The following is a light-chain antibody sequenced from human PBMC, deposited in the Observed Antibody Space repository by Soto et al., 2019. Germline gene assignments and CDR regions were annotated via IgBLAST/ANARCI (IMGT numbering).Light chain of an antibody. V-gene: IGKV1-39*01. Sequence: IQMTQSPSSLSASVGDRVTITCRASQTISTYLNWYQQKPGKAPKLLIYASSSLQSGDPSRFTGSRSGTHFNIKIPSLEPADFEPYISQQSYGIAWTFGQGTHV. CDR1: QTISTY. CDR3: QQSYGIAWT. J-gene: IGKJ1*01. CDR2: ASS.